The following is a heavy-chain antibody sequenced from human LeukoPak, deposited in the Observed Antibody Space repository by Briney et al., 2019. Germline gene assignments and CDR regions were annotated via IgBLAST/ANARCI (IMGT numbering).Heavy chain of an antibody. CDR2: INHSGST. CDR3: AQDSNGADAFDI. D-gene: IGHD1-26*01. Sequence: KPSETLSLTCAVYGGSFSGYYWSWIRQPPGKGLEWIGEINHSGSTNYNPSLKSRVTISVDTSKNQFSLKLSSVTAADTAVYYCAQDSNGADAFDIWGQGTMVTVSS. CDR1: GGSFSGYY. V-gene: IGHV4-34*01. J-gene: IGHJ3*02.